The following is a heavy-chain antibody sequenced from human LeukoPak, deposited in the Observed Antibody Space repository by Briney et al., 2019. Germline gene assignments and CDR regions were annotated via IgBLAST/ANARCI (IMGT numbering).Heavy chain of an antibody. CDR3: AKAVVRLGATVWGAFDI. CDR1: GFTFSSYA. Sequence: HPGGSLRLSCAASGFTFSSYAMSWVRQAPGKGLEWVSGISANGGSSYSADSVKGRFTISRDNSKNTLYLQMNSLRADDTAVYYCAKAVVRLGATVWGAFDIWGQGTVVTVSS. V-gene: IGHV3-23*01. J-gene: IGHJ3*02. D-gene: IGHD1-26*01. CDR2: ISANGGSS.